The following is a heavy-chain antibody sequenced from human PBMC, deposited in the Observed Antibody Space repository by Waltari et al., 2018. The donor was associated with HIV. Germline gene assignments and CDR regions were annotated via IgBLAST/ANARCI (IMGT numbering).Heavy chain of an antibody. J-gene: IGHJ4*02. V-gene: IGHV3-9*01. Sequence: QLMKSVGVVVQPGRSLILSCAASGLTFRSYASHCVRQAPGKGLYFVSVIHWNSGTIGYSDAVKCSFNVSSDTAKKSLYLQMNRLRTEDTALYYCVKDGGMSSRHYFVGYFDAWGQGTLVTVSS. CDR1: GLTFRSYA. CDR3: VKDGGMSSRHYFVGYFDA. D-gene: IGHD3-22*01. CDR2: IHWNSGTI.